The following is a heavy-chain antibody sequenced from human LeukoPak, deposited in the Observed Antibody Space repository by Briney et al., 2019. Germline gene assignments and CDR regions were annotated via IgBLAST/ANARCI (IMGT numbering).Heavy chain of an antibody. CDR2: ISGNGGST. Sequence: GGSLTLSCAASGFTFSSYAMSWVRQAPGKGLEWVSAISGNGGSTYYADSVKGRFTISRDNSKNTLYLQMNSLRAEDTAVYYCAKAVGFWDFDLWGRGTLVTVSS. V-gene: IGHV3-23*01. CDR1: GFTFSSYA. J-gene: IGHJ2*01. CDR3: AKAVGFWDFDL. D-gene: IGHD1-26*01.